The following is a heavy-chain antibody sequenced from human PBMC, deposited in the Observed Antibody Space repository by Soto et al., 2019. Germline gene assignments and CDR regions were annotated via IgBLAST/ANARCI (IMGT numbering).Heavy chain of an antibody. CDR2: ISAYNGNT. D-gene: IGHD3-10*01. Sequence: QVQLVQSGAEVKKPGASVKVSCKASGYTFTSYGISWVRQAPGQGLEWMGWISAYNGNTNYAQKLQGRVTMTTDTSTSTAYMELRSLRSDDTAVYYCARGLHVLLGFGELWPYLDGMDVWGQGTTVTVSS. CDR3: ARGLHVLLGFGELWPYLDGMDV. CDR1: GYTFTSYG. V-gene: IGHV1-18*01. J-gene: IGHJ6*02.